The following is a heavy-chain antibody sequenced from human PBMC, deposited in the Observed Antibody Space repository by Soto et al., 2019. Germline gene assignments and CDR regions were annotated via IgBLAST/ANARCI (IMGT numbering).Heavy chain of an antibody. CDR1: GFSLSTSGVG. D-gene: IGHD3-22*01. CDR2: IYWDDDK. V-gene: IGHV2-5*02. CDR3: AHGPYYYDSSGYFSE. Sequence: SGPTLVNPTQTLTLTCTFSGFSLSTSGVGVGWIRQPPGKALEWLALIYWDDDKRYSPSLKSRLTITKDTSKNQVVLTMTNMDPVDTAIYYCAHGPYYYDSSGYFSEWGQGTLVTVSS. J-gene: IGHJ4*02.